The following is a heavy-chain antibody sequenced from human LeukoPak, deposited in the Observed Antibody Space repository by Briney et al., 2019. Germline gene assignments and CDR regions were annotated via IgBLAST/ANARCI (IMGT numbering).Heavy chain of an antibody. CDR3: AIQRIVQNWFDP. V-gene: IGHV1-18*01. D-gene: IGHD2/OR15-2a*01. Sequence: ASVKVSCKASGYTFTSYGISWVRQAPGQGLEWMGWISAYNGNTNYAQKLQGRVTMTTDTSTSTAYMELSSLRSEDTAVYYCAIQRIVQNWFDPWGQGTLVTVSS. J-gene: IGHJ5*02. CDR2: ISAYNGNT. CDR1: GYTFTSYG.